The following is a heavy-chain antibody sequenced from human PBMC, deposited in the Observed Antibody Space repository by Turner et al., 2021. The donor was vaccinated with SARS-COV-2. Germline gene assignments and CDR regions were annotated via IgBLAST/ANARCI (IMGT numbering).Heavy chain of an antibody. CDR1: GCSISSGGYY. V-gene: IGHV4-31*03. D-gene: IGHD3-22*01. CDR2: IYYSGST. CDR3: ARTYYYDSSGYYFQYYFDY. J-gene: IGHJ4*02. Sequence: QLPLQESGPGLVKPSQTLSPTGPVSGCSISSGGYYWSWSRQHPGKCLEWIGYIYYSGSTYYNPSRKSRVTISVDTSKNQFSLKLSSVTAADTAVYYCARTYYYDSSGYYFQYYFDYWGQGTLVTVSS.